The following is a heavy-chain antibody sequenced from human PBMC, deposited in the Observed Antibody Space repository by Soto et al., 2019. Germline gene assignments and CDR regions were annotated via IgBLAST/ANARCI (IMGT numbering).Heavy chain of an antibody. CDR3: ARPWGHHYYDSSGYGY. CDR1: GYSFTSYW. D-gene: IGHD3-22*01. CDR2: IDPSDSYT. Sequence: PGESLKISCKGSGYSFTSYWISWVRQMPGKGLEWMGRIDPSDSYTNYSPSFQGHVTISADKSISTAYLQWSSLKASDTAMYYCARPWGHHYYDSSGYGYWGQGTLVTVSS. J-gene: IGHJ4*02. V-gene: IGHV5-10-1*01.